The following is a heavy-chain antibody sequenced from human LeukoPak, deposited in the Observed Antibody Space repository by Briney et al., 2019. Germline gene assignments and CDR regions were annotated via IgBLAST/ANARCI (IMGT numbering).Heavy chain of an antibody. CDR2: ISSSSSYI. J-gene: IGHJ4*02. CDR3: AREITGYSSGWPY. D-gene: IGHD6-19*01. V-gene: IGHV3-21*01. CDR1: GFTFSSYS. Sequence: GGSLRLSCAASGFTFSSYSMNWVRQAPGKGLEWVSSISSSSSYIYYADSVKGRFTISRDNAKNSLYLQMNSLRAEDTAVYYCAREITGYSSGWPYWGQGTLVTVSS.